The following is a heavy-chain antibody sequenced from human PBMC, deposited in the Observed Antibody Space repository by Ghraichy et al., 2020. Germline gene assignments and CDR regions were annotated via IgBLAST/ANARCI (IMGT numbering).Heavy chain of an antibody. CDR1: GFTFSSHS. D-gene: IGHD1-20*01. Sequence: GGSLRLSCAASGFTFSSHSMNWVRQAPGKGLEWVSSISSSSSSTYYADSLKGRFTISRDNAKNSLYLQMNSLRAEDTAVYYCARNLYGITASYYYYGMDVWGQGTTVTVSS. J-gene: IGHJ6*02. V-gene: IGHV3-21*01. CDR2: ISSSSSST. CDR3: ARNLYGITASYYYYGMDV.